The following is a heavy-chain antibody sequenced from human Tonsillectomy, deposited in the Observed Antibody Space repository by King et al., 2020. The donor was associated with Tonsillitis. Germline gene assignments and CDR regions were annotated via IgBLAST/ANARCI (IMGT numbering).Heavy chain of an antibody. D-gene: IGHD2-15*01. CDR1: GYTFTDYY. CDR2: VNPYSGGT. J-gene: IGHJ4*02. CDR3: ARGRYCSCGTCYPHFDY. V-gene: IGHV1-2*02. Sequence: QLVQSGADVKKPGASVKVSCKASGYTFTDYYIHWVRQAPGKGPEWMGWVNPYSGGTNFAQNFQGRGNMTRDTSISTAYMEVSTRRADDTAVYYCARGRYCSCGTCYPHFDYWGQGTLVTVSS.